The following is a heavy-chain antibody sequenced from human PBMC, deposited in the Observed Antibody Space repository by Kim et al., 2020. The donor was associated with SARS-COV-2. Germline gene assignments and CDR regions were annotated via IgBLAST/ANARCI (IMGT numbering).Heavy chain of an antibody. D-gene: IGHD3-10*01. CDR3: ARDATSYGSGFDWYSDL. J-gene: IGHJ2*01. CDR2: ISYDGVTN. Sequence: GGSLRLSCAASGFALNSYAIHWARQAPGKGLEWVAVISYDGVTNFYADSMQGRFAISRDISKRTVYLQINSLRPDDTAVYYCARDATSYGSGFDWYSDLWGRGTQVTVTS. CDR1: GFALNSYA. V-gene: IGHV3-30*09.